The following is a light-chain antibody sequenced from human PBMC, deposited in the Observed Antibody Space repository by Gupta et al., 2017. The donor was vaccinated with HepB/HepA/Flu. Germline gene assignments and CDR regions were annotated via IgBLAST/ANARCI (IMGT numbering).Light chain of an antibody. CDR3: AAWDDSLSGYV. CDR2: RNN. V-gene: IGLV1-47*01. CDR1: SSNIGANY. J-gene: IGLJ1*01. Sequence: QSVLTQPPSASGTPGQRVTISCSGSSSNIGANYVFWYQQLPGRAPKLLIYRNNQRPSGVPDRFSGSKSGTSASLAFSGLRFEDEADYYCAAWDDSLSGYVFGTGNKVIVL.